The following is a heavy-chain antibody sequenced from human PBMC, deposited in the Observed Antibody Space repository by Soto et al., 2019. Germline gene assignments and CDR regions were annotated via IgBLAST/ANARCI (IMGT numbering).Heavy chain of an antibody. V-gene: IGHV4-39*01. CDR2: IYYSGTT. CDR3: ARHLSVDYFEY. J-gene: IGHJ4*02. Sequence: PSETLSLTCTLSGDSITSNSYFWAWIRQPPGKGREWIGSIYYSGTTYYNTSLKSRVTISVDRSKNQFSLKLSSVTAADTAVYYCARHLSVDYFEYWGQGALVTFSS. CDR1: GDSITSNSYF.